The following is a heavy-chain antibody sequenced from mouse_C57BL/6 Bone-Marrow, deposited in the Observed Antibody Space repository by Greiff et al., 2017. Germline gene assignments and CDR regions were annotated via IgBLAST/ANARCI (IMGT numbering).Heavy chain of an antibody. Sequence: QVQLQQPGAELVRPGTSVQLSCKASGYTFTSYWMNWVKQRPGQGLEWIGVIDPSDSYTNYNQKFKGKDTLTVDTSSSTAYMQLSSLTSEDSAVYYCARSRAYYDYGGTWFAYWGQGTLVTVSA. CDR2: IDPSDSYT. CDR1: GYTFTSYW. V-gene: IGHV1-59*01. J-gene: IGHJ3*01. D-gene: IGHD2-4*01. CDR3: ARSRAYYDYGGTWFAY.